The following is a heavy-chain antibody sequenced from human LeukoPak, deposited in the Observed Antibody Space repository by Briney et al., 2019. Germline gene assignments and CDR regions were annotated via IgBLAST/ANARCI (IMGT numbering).Heavy chain of an antibody. Sequence: GGSLRLSCSASGFTFSAYAMHWVRQAPGKGLEYVSAISSNGGTTYYADSVKGRFTISRDNAKNSLYLQMNSLRAEDTAVYYCARFINYWGQGTLVTVSS. D-gene: IGHD3-16*02. CDR1: GFTFSAYA. CDR2: ISSNGGTT. V-gene: IGHV3-64*04. J-gene: IGHJ4*02. CDR3: ARFINY.